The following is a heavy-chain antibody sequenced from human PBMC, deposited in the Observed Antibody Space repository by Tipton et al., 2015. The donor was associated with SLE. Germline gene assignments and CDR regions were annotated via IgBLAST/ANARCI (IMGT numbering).Heavy chain of an antibody. V-gene: IGHV1-69*01. CDR1: GGTFSNFA. CDR2: IIPIFGTP. Sequence: QVQLVQSGPEVKKPGSSVKVSCKASGGTFSNFAISWVRQAPGQGLEWMGEIIPIFGTPNSAQKFQGRVTITADEVTSTAYMELSSLRPEDTAGYYCARRRWLQLDWYFDLWGRGILVTVSS. D-gene: IGHD5-24*01. J-gene: IGHJ2*01. CDR3: ARRRWLQLDWYFDL.